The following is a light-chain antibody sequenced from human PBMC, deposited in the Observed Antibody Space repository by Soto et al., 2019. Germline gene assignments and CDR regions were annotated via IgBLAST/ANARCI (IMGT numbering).Light chain of an antibody. V-gene: IGKV3-11*01. CDR2: DAS. Sequence: ESGRTLSPATLSLSPGDRAVLSCRASQSVSRSLTWYQHKPGQAPRLLIYDASTRATGIPRRFSGSGSGTDFTLTISSLEPEDFAVYYCQQRSNLPRTFGRGTKVEIK. CDR1: QSVSRS. CDR3: QQRSNLPRT. J-gene: IGKJ4*01.